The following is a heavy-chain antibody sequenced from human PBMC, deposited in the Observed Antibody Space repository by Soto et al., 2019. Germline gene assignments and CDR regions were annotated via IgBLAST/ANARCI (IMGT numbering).Heavy chain of an antibody. D-gene: IGHD2-21*02. V-gene: IGHV3-7*03. CDR3: ARGLNWFDP. J-gene: IGHJ5*02. CDR2: IKQDGSEK. CDR1: GFTFSNYW. Sequence: PGGSLRLSCAASGFTFSNYWMSWVRQAPGKGLEWVANIKQDGSEKYYVDSVKGRFTISRDNAKNSLSLQMNSLRAEDTAVYYCARGLNWFDPWGQGTLVTVSS.